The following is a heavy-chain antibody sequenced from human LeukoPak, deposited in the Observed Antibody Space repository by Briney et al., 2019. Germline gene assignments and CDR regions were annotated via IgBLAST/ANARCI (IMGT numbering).Heavy chain of an antibody. Sequence: GSSVKVSCKASGGTFSSYAISWVRQAPGQGLEWMGRIIPILGIANYAQKFQGRVTITADKSTSTAYMELSSLRSEDTAVYYCARTLYYYDSDARRYYYYYGMDVWGQGTTVTVSS. CDR3: ARTLYYYDSDARRYYYYYGMDV. D-gene: IGHD3-22*01. CDR2: IIPILGIA. CDR1: GGTFSSYA. J-gene: IGHJ6*02. V-gene: IGHV1-69*04.